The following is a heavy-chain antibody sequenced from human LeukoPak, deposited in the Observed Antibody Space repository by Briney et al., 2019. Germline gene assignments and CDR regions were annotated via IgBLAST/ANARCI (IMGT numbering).Heavy chain of an antibody. CDR3: ARAPYDILTGYSLNWFDP. J-gene: IGHJ5*02. V-gene: IGHV1-3*01. CDR1: GYTFTTYA. CDR2: INGDNGNT. D-gene: IGHD3-9*01. Sequence: ASVKVSCKASGYTFTTYAMHWVRQAPGQRLEWMGWINGDNGNTKYSQKFQGRVTITRDTSAYTAYMELRNLRSEDTAVYYCARAPYDILTGYSLNWFDPWGQGTLVTVSS.